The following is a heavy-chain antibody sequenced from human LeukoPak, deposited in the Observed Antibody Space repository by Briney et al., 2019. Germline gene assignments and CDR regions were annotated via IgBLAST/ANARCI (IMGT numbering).Heavy chain of an antibody. CDR2: ISSSSSYI. D-gene: IGHD6-19*01. CDR1: GVTFSNYA. J-gene: IGHJ4*02. V-gene: IGHV3-21*01. Sequence: GGSLRLSCVVSGVTFSNYAMSWVRQAPGKGLEWISSISSSSSYIYYADSVKGRFTISRDNAKNSLYLQMNSLRAEDTAVYYCARALAVAGTGGFDYWGQGTLVTVSS. CDR3: ARALAVAGTGGFDY.